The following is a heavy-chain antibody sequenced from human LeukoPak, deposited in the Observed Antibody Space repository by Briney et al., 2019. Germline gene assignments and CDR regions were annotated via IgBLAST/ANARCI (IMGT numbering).Heavy chain of an antibody. CDR3: AKDSGSYYAIIDY. CDR1: GFTFSSYG. J-gene: IGHJ4*02. Sequence: GGSLRLSCAASGFTFSSYGMHWVRQAPGKGLEWVAFIRYDGSNKYYADSVKGRFTISRDNSKNTLYLQMNSLRAEDTAVYYCAKDSGSYYAIIDYWGQGTLVTVSS. D-gene: IGHD1-26*01. CDR2: IRYDGSNK. V-gene: IGHV3-30*02.